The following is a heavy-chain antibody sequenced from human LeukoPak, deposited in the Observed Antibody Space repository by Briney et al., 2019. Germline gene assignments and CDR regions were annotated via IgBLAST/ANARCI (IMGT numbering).Heavy chain of an antibody. J-gene: IGHJ4*02. CDR1: GFTFSSYS. D-gene: IGHD2-2*01. V-gene: IGHV3-21*01. CDR2: ISSSSSYI. Sequence: GGSLRLSCAASGFTFSSYSMSWVRQAPGKGLQWVSSISSSSSYIYYADSVKGRFTISRDNAKNSLYLQMNSLRAEDTAVYYCAKLYPDDRDYWGQGTLVTVSS. CDR3: AKLYPDDRDY.